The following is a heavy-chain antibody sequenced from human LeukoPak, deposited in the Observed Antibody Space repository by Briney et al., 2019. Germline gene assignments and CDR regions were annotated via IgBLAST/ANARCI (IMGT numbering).Heavy chain of an antibody. D-gene: IGHD3/OR15-3a*01. CDR3: AKDSGLEIDY. Sequence: GRSLRLSCAASGFTFSSYGMHWVRQAPGKGLEGVAVIWYDGSNKYYADSVKGRFTISRDNSKNTLYLQMNSLRAEDTAVYYCAKDSGLEIDYWGQGTLVTVSS. CDR1: GFTFSSYG. V-gene: IGHV3-33*06. CDR2: IWYDGSNK. J-gene: IGHJ4*02.